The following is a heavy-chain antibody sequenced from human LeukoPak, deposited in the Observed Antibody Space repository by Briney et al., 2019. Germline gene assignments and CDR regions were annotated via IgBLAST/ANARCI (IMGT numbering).Heavy chain of an antibody. CDR3: VSPGIATTGGFDY. J-gene: IGHJ4*02. Sequence: GGSLRLSCAASGFTFSNYWIHWVRQAPGKGLVWVSRIDNAGSITTYADSVKGRFTISRDNAENTLYLQMNSLRVEDTAVYYCVSPGIATTGGFDYWGQGTLVTVSS. V-gene: IGHV3-74*03. CDR1: GFTFSNYW. CDR2: IDNAGSIT. D-gene: IGHD6-13*01.